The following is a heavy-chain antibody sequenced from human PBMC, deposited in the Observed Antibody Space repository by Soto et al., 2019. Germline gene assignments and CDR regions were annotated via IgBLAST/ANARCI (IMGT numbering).Heavy chain of an antibody. Sequence: GESLKISCMGSGYKVSTWHNFTSYWIAWVRQMPGEGLEWMGIIYPGDSDTRYSPSFQGQVTISADKSISTAYLQWSSLKASDTAMYYCARRRVDTAMPLHYYGMDVWGQGTTVTVSS. CDR2: IYPGDSDT. J-gene: IGHJ6*02. CDR3: ARRRVDTAMPLHYYGMDV. D-gene: IGHD5-18*01. CDR1: GYKVSTWHNFTSYW. V-gene: IGHV5-51*01.